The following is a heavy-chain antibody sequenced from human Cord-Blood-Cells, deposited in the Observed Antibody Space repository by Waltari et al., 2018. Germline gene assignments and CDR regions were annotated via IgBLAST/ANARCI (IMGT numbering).Heavy chain of an antibody. Sequence: QVQLQESGPGLVKPSETLSLTCAVSGYSISSASSWGWIRQPPGKGLEWIGSIYHSGSTYYNPSLKSRVTISVDTSKNQFSLKLSSVTAADTAVYYCARLIAAAGTIDYWGQGTLVTVSS. V-gene: IGHV4-38-2*01. J-gene: IGHJ4*02. CDR1: GYSISSASS. CDR3: ARLIAAAGTIDY. CDR2: IYHSGST. D-gene: IGHD6-13*01.